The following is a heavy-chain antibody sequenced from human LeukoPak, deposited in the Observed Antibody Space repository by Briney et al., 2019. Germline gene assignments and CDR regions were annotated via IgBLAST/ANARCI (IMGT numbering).Heavy chain of an antibody. D-gene: IGHD3-10*01. CDR1: GFTLTIYS. J-gene: IGHJ3*02. Sequence: GGSLRLSCAASGFTLTIYSMNWVRQAPGKGLEWVSSISSGSHYIHYADSVKGRFTISRDNAKNSLYLQISSLRAEDTAVFYCARGGERGAFDIWGQGTMVTVSS. CDR3: ARGGERGAFDI. V-gene: IGHV3-21*01. CDR2: ISSGSHYI.